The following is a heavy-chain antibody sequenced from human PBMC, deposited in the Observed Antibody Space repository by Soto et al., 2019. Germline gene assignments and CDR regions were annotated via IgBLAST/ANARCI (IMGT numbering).Heavy chain of an antibody. Sequence: GGSLRLSCAASGFTFSNYWMTWVRQAPGKGLEWVANIKEDGSEKHYVDSVKGRFTISRDNAKNSLYLQMNSLRVEDTAVYFCSRDRHPMVRGVKVNWFDPWGQGTLVTVSS. CDR2: IKEDGSEK. J-gene: IGHJ5*02. V-gene: IGHV3-7*01. D-gene: IGHD3-10*01. CDR1: GFTFSNYW. CDR3: SRDRHPMVRGVKVNWFDP.